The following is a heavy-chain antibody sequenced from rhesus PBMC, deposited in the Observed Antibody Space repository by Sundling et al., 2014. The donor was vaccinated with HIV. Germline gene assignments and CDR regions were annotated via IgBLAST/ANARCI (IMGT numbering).Heavy chain of an antibody. Sequence: EVQLVESGGGLVQPGGSLRLSCAASGFTFSSYGMHWVRQAPGKGLEWVVVISYDGSKKNYADSVKDRFTMSRDNSKNMLYLQMNNLKLEDTAVYYCARDVESGYSYSYGLDYWGQGVLVTVSS. CDR1: GFTFSSYG. V-gene: IGHV3-54*02. CDR2: ISYDGSKK. D-gene: IGHD5-36*02. J-gene: IGHJ4*01. CDR3: ARDVESGYSYSYGLDY.